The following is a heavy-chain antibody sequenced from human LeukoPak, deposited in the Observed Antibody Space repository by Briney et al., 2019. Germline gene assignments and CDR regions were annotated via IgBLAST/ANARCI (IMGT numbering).Heavy chain of an antibody. Sequence: GGSLRLSCAASGFTFSSYAMSWARQAPGKGLEWVSAISGSGGSTYYADSVKGRFTISRDNSKNTLYLQMNSLRAEDTAVYYCAKDGPGYYDSSGYYYYYYYMDVWGKGTTVTVSS. CDR2: ISGSGGST. J-gene: IGHJ6*03. V-gene: IGHV3-23*01. CDR1: GFTFSSYA. CDR3: AKDGPGYYDSSGYYYYYYYMDV. D-gene: IGHD3-22*01.